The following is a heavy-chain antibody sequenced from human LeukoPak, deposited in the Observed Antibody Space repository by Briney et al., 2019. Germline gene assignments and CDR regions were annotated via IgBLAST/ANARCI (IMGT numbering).Heavy chain of an antibody. CDR1: GGSFSGYY. CDR3: ARGYSPVVVVAATVYFDY. J-gene: IGHJ4*02. V-gene: IGHV4-34*01. Sequence: SETLSLTCAVYGGSFSGYYWSWIRQPPGKGLEWIGEVNHSGSTNYNPSLKSRVTISVDTSKNQFSLKLSSVTAADTAVYYCARGYSPVVVVAATVYFDYWGQGTLVTVSS. D-gene: IGHD2-15*01. CDR2: VNHSGST.